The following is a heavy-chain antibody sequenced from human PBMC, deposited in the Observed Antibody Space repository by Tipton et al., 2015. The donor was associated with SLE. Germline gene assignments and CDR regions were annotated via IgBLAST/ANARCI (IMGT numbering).Heavy chain of an antibody. CDR1: GFTFSSYA. Sequence: SLRLSCAASGFTFSSYAMHWVRQAPGKGLEWVAVISYDGSNKYYADSVKGRFTISRDNSKNTLYLQMNSLRAEDTAVYYCAKRGKYQLQASGMDVWGQGTTVTVSS. CDR2: ISYDGSNK. J-gene: IGHJ6*02. V-gene: IGHV3-30-3*02. D-gene: IGHD2-2*01. CDR3: AKRGKYQLQASGMDV.